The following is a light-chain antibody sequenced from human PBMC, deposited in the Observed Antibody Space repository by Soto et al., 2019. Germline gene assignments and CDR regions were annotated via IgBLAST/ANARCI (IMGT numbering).Light chain of an antibody. CDR1: QGIRND. V-gene: IGKV1-17*01. CDR3: QQYQSYSS. Sequence: DIQMTQSPSSLSASVGDRVTITCRASQGIRNDLGWYQQKPGKAPNLLIYRASSLESGVPSRFSGSGSGTEFTLTISSLQPDDFATYFCQQYQSYSSFAGGTKVDIK. CDR2: RAS. J-gene: IGKJ4*01.